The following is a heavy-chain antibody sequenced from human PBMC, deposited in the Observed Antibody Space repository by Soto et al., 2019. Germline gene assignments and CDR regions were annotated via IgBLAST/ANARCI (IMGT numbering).Heavy chain of an antibody. J-gene: IGHJ4*02. CDR3: ESLSSSGWYAD. Sequence: GGSLRLSCAASGFTFSSYSMNWVRQAPGKGLEWVSSISSSSSYIYYADSVMGRFTISRDNAKNSLYLQMNSLRAEDTAVYYCESLSSSGWYADWGQGTLVTVSS. D-gene: IGHD6-19*01. V-gene: IGHV3-21*01. CDR1: GFTFSSYS. CDR2: ISSSSSYI.